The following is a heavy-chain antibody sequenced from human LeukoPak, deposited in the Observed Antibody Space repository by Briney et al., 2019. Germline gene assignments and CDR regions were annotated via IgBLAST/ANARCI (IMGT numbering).Heavy chain of an antibody. CDR1: GYTLTELS. D-gene: IGHD3-22*01. Sequence: ASVKVSCKVSGYTLTELSMHWVRQAPGKGLEWMGGFDPEDGETIYAQKFQGRVTMTEDTSTDTAYMELSSLRSEDTAVYYRARNYYDSSGYYYFDYWGQGTLVTVSS. CDR3: ARNYYDSSGYYYFDY. V-gene: IGHV1-24*01. J-gene: IGHJ4*02. CDR2: FDPEDGET.